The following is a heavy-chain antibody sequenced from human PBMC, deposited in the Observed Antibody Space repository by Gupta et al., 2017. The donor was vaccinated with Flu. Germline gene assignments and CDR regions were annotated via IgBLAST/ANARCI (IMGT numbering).Heavy chain of an antibody. J-gene: IGHJ4*02. D-gene: IGHD1-26*01. CDR2: INPKSGGT. CDR3: ARVRYGGNSGTNFHN. V-gene: IGHV1-2*06. Sequence: GYTITEHYIHWGRQAPGQGLEWMGRINPKSGGTDYAQEFQGRVTMTRDTSISTAYLDLNTLTSDDTAVYYCARVRYGGNSGTNFHNGGQGTLVTVSP. CDR1: GYTITEHY.